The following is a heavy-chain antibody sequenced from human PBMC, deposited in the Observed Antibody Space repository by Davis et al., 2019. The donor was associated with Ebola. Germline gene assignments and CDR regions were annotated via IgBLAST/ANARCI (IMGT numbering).Heavy chain of an antibody. CDR2: INPNSGGT. V-gene: IGHV1-2*04. CDR1: GYTFTGYY. J-gene: IGHJ3*02. Sequence: ASVKVSCKASGYTFTGYYMHWVRQAPGQGLEWMGWINPNSGGTNYAQKFQGWVTMTRDTSISTAYMELSRLRSDDTAVYYCARGGNSGSYRDAFDIWGQGTMVTVSS. CDR3: ARGGNSGSYRDAFDI. D-gene: IGHD1-26*01.